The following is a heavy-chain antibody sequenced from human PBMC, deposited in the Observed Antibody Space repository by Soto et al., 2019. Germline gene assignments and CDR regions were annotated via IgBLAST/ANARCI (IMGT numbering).Heavy chain of an antibody. Sequence: QVQLVQSGAEVKKPGASVKVSCKASGYTFTGYYMHWVRQAPGQGLEWMGWINPNSGGTNYAQKFQGWVTMTRDTSISTAYMELSRLRSDDTAVYYCARDGQHGDSYGNWFDTWGQGTLVTVSS. V-gene: IGHV1-2*04. CDR3: ARDGQHGDSYGNWFDT. CDR1: GYTFTGYY. D-gene: IGHD4-17*01. J-gene: IGHJ5*02. CDR2: INPNSGGT.